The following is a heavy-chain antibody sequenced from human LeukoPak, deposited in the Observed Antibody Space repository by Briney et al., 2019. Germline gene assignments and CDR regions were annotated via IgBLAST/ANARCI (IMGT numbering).Heavy chain of an antibody. CDR3: AKDYYYDSSGYYSGLDDY. CDR2: ISARGGST. V-gene: IGHV3-23*01. D-gene: IGHD3-22*01. J-gene: IGHJ4*02. Sequence: GGSLRLSCAASGFTFSSYAMSWVRQAPGKGLEWVSAISARGGSTYYADSVKGRFSISRDNSKNTLYLQMNSLRAEDTAVYYCAKDYYYDSSGYYSGLDDYWGQGTLVTVSS. CDR1: GFTFSSYA.